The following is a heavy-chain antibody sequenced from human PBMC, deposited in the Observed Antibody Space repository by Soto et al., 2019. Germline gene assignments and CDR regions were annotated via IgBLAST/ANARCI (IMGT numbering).Heavy chain of an antibody. V-gene: IGHV4-4*02. D-gene: IGHD2-15*01. CDR2: IYHSGRT. CDR1: SGSISSSNW. CDR3: AREMVVAATGWFDP. J-gene: IGHJ5*02. Sequence: QVQLQESGPGLVKPSGTLSLTCAVSSGSISSSNWWSWVRQPPGKGLEWIGEIYHSGRTNYNPSLKSRVTRSVDKSKNQFSLKLSSVTAADTAVYYCAREMVVAATGWFDPWGQGTLVTVSS.